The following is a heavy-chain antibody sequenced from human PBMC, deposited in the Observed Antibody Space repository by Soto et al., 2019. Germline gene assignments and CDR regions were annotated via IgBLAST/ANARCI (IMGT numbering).Heavy chain of an antibody. V-gene: IGHV4-39*01. CDR2: IYYSGST. CDR3: ATGYSYGSEFDY. CDR1: GGSISSSSYY. D-gene: IGHD5-18*01. J-gene: IGHJ4*02. Sequence: QLQLQESGPGLVKPSETLSLTCTVSGGSISSSSYYWGWIRQPPGKGLEWIGSIYYSGSTYYNPSLKSRVTISVDTSKNQFSLKLSSVTAADTAVYYCATGYSYGSEFDYWGQGTLVTVSS.